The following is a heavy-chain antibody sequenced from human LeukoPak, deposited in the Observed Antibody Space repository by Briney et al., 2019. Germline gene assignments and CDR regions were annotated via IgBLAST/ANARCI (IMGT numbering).Heavy chain of an antibody. CDR2: ISSSSSTI. J-gene: IGHJ6*03. CDR1: GFTFSSYS. CDR3: AKVLNELDFWSGSLILDYMDV. V-gene: IGHV3-48*01. D-gene: IGHD3-3*01. Sequence: PGGSLRLSCAASGFTFSSYSMNWVRQAPGKGLEWVSYISSSSSTIYYADSVKGRFTISRDNSKNTLYLQMNSLRAEDTAVYYCAKVLNELDFWSGSLILDYMDVWGKGTTVTVSS.